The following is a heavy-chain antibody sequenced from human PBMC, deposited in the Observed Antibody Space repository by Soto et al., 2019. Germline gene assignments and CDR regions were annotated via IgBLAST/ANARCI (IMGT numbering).Heavy chain of an antibody. J-gene: IGHJ6*02. CDR3: AKVLSVSWLRGYYGMDV. D-gene: IGHD5-12*01. CDR1: GFTFSSYG. Sequence: GGSLRLSCAASGFTFSSYGMHWVRQAPGKGLEWVAVISYDGSNKYYADSVKGRFTISRDNSKNTLYLQMNSLRAEDTAVYYCAKVLSVSWLRGYYGMDVWGQGTTVTVSS. CDR2: ISYDGSNK. V-gene: IGHV3-30*18.